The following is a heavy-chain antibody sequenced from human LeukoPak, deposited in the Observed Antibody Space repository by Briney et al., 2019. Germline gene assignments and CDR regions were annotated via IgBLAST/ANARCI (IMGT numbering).Heavy chain of an antibody. CDR2: IYYSGST. J-gene: IGHJ4*02. CDR1: GGSISSYY. Sequence: SETLSLTCTVSGGSISSYYWSWIRQPPGKGLEWIGYIYYSGSTNYNPSLKSRVTISVDTSKNQFSLKLSSVTAADTAVYYCAGALGGYYDPYFGYWGQGTLVTVSS. CDR3: AGALGGYYDPYFGY. V-gene: IGHV4-59*01. D-gene: IGHD3-22*01.